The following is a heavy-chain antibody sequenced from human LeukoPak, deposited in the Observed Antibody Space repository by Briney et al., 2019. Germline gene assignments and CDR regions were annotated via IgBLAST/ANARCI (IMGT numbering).Heavy chain of an antibody. CDR3: AREDDSSGLKRH. D-gene: IGHD3-22*01. CDR2: INSDESST. CDR1: GFTFSSYC. V-gene: IGHV3-74*01. Sequence: GGSLRLSCVASGFTFSSYCMHWVRQAPGKGLVWVSRINSDESSTSYADSVKGRFTISRDNAKNTLYLQMNSLRAEDTAVYYCAREDDSSGLKRHWGQGTLVTVSS. J-gene: IGHJ4*02.